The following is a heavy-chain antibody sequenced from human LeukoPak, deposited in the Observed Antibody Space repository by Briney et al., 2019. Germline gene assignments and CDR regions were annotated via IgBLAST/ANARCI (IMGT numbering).Heavy chain of an antibody. CDR2: ISYDGTTE. V-gene: IGHV3-30*18. CDR1: GFTFSNYA. Sequence: GRSLRLSCAASGFTFSNYAMHWVRQAPGKGLEGVAVISYDGTTEYYADSVKGRFTISRDNSKNTLYVEMSSLRPDDTAVYYCAKDGYCSGGSCFHDSYYYGMDVWGQGTTVTVSS. CDR3: AKDGYCSGGSCFHDSYYYGMDV. J-gene: IGHJ6*02. D-gene: IGHD2-15*01.